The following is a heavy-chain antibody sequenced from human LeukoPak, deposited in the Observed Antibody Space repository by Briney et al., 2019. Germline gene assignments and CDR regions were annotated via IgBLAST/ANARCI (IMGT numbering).Heavy chain of an antibody. J-gene: IGHJ4*02. D-gene: IGHD5-24*01. Sequence: SETLSLTCTVSGGSISSYYWSWIRQPPGKGLEWIGYIYYSGSTNYNPSLKSRVTISVDTSKNQFSLKLSSVTAADTAVYYCARGRVKMTPRVWGQGTLVTVSS. CDR3: ARGRVKMTPRV. CDR2: IYYSGST. CDR1: GGSISSYY. V-gene: IGHV4-59*01.